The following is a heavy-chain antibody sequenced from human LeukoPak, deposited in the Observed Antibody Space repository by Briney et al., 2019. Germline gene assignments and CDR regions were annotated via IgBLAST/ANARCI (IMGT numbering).Heavy chain of an antibody. V-gene: IGHV1-18*01. J-gene: IGHJ2*01. CDR1: GYSFSTYG. Sequence: ASVKVSCKASGYSFSTYGISWVRQAPGQGLEWMGSISDYNGYRNYAQKLQGRVTMTTDTSTNTAYMDLRSLRSDDTAVYYCARQGRSTGYYALDYYFDLWGRGTLVTVSS. CDR2: ISDYNGYR. D-gene: IGHD3-22*01. CDR3: ARQGRSTGYYALDYYFDL.